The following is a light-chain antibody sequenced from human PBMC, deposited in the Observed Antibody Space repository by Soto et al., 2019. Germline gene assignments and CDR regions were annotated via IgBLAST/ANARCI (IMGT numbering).Light chain of an antibody. CDR3: QQYGSSPIT. Sequence: IVLTQSPATLSLSPGERATLSCGASQSVSSSYVAWYQHKPVLAPRLLIHDTSSRAIGIPDRLSGSKSGTNFTLTIRRMEPEDVGVYYCQQYGSSPITFGQGTRLEIK. CDR2: DTS. CDR1: QSVSSSY. J-gene: IGKJ5*01. V-gene: IGKV3D-20*01.